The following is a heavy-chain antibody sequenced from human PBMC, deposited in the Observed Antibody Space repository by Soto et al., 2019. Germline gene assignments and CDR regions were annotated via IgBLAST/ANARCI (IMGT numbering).Heavy chain of an antibody. D-gene: IGHD3-3*01. CDR1: GRTFSDYY. CDR2: ISSSGSTI. V-gene: IGHV3-11*01. CDR3: ERGGQITIFGVGSSYGMDV. Sequence: GWLRRACSASGRTFSDYYMSWIRQAPGKGLEWVSYISSSGSTIYYADSVKGRFTISRDNAKNSLYLQMNSLRAEDTAVYYCERGGQITIFGVGSSYGMDVWGQGTTVTVYS. J-gene: IGHJ6*02.